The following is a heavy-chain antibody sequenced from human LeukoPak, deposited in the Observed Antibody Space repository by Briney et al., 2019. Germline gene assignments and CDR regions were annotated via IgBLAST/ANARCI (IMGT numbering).Heavy chain of an antibody. CDR3: ARDLLLVRGAPDY. J-gene: IGHJ4*02. CDR1: GGTFRTFA. D-gene: IGHD3-10*01. V-gene: IGHV1-46*01. CDR2: INPSGGST. Sequence: ASVKVSCKASGGTFRTFAISWVRQAPGQGLEWMGIINPSGGSTSYAQKFQGRVTMTRDMSTSTVYMELSSLRSEDTAVYYCARDLLLVRGAPDYWGQGTLVTVSS.